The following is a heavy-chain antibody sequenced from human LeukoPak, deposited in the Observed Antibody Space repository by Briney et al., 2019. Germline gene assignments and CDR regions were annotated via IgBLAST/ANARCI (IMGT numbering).Heavy chain of an antibody. CDR1: DGSISGDNYY. Sequence: SETLSLTCTVSDGSISGDNYYWSWIRQLPGKGLEWIGYTYNGGTTYYNPSLKSRVIISVDTSKNQFSLELKSVTAADTAMYYCARGARFFAYYDYWGQGTLVTVSS. CDR3: ARGARFFAYYDY. CDR2: TYNGGTT. D-gene: IGHD2-21*01. V-gene: IGHV4-31*03. J-gene: IGHJ4*02.